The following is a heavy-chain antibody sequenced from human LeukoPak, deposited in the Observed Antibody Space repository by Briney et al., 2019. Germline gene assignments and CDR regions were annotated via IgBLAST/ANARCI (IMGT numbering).Heavy chain of an antibody. Sequence: GASVKVSCKASGYTFTSYYMHWVRQAPGQGLEWMGIINPSGGSTSYAQKFQGRVTMTRDTSTSTVYMELSSLRSEDTAVYYCARTRSTSSYYYDSSGKRMDAFDIWGRGTMVTVSS. V-gene: IGHV1-46*01. CDR3: ARTRSTSSYYYDSSGKRMDAFDI. CDR2: INPSGGST. J-gene: IGHJ3*02. D-gene: IGHD3-22*01. CDR1: GYTFTSYY.